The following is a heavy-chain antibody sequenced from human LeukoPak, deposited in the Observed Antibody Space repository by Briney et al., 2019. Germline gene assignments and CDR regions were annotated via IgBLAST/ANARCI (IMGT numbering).Heavy chain of an antibody. Sequence: SETLSLTCTVSGGSISSYYWSWIRQPPGKGLGWIGYIYYSGSTNYNPSLKSRVTISVDTSKNQFSLKLSSVTAADTAVYYCARGYFFEGLDPWGQGTLVTVSS. CDR2: IYYSGST. J-gene: IGHJ5*02. V-gene: IGHV4-59*01. CDR3: ARGYFFEGLDP. D-gene: IGHD3-3*01. CDR1: GGSISSYY.